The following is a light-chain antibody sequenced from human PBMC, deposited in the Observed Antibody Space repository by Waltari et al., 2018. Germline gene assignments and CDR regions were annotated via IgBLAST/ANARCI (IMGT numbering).Light chain of an antibody. V-gene: IGKV3-15*01. CDR3: QQYDSWLLYT. J-gene: IGKJ2*01. Sequence: EIVMTQSPATLSVSPGERVTLSCRASQSVSSNLAWYQQKRGQAPRLLIYGASTRVTGIPARFSGSGSETEFTLTISSLQSEDFAVYFCQQYDSWLLYTFGQGTNLEIK. CDR1: QSVSSN. CDR2: GAS.